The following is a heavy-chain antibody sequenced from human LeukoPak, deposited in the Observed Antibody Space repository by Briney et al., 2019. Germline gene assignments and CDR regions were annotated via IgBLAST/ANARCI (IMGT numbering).Heavy chain of an antibody. D-gene: IGHD4-17*01. CDR1: GGTFSSYA. V-gene: IGHV1-69*13. Sequence: GASVKVSCKAPGGTFSSYAISWVRQAPGQGLEWMGGIIPIFGTANYAQKFQGRVTITADESTSTAYMELSSLRSEDTAVYYCARDSTVTTGLYCYGMDVWGQGTTVTVSS. J-gene: IGHJ6*02. CDR2: IIPIFGTA. CDR3: ARDSTVTTGLYCYGMDV.